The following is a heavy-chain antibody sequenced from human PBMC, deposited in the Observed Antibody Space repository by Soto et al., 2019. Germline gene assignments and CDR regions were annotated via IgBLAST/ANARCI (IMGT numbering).Heavy chain of an antibody. CDR3: ARMWRVRGLDN. J-gene: IGHJ4*02. Sequence: QVTLKESGPALVKPTETLTLICTVSGFSLTNARMGVSCIRQPPGKALEWLAHIFSDDEKYYNTFLKTRLTISKDTSTSHVVLTMTNMDPVDTATYYCARMWRVRGLDNWGQGTLVTVSS. V-gene: IGHV2-26*01. D-gene: IGHD3-10*01. CDR1: GFSLTNARMG. CDR2: IFSDDEK.